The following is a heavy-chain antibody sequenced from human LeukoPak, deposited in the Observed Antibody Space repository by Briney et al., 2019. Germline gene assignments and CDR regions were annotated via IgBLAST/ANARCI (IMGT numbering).Heavy chain of an antibody. Sequence: SVKVSCKASRDTFSSDDITWVRQAPGQGLEWMGRIIPVLDIANYAQKFQGRVTITADKSTNTVYMELNSLTSEDTAVYYCARADSSSWPGEAFDAWGQGTMVTVSS. CDR2: IIPVLDIA. CDR1: RDTFSSDD. D-gene: IGHD6-13*01. V-gene: IGHV1-69*04. J-gene: IGHJ3*01. CDR3: ARADSSSWPGEAFDA.